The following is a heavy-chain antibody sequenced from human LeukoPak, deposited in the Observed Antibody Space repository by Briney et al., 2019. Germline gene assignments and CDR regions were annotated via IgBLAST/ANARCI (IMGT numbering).Heavy chain of an antibody. D-gene: IGHD5-18*01. J-gene: IGHJ3*02. V-gene: IGHV3-53*01. CDR2: IYSGGST. CDR1: GFTFSSYG. CDR3: ARLGYSYGYIYAFDI. Sequence: GSLRLSCAASGFTFSSYGMHWVRQAPGKGLEWVSVIYSGGSTYYADSVKGRFTISRDNSKNTLYLQMNSLRAEDTAVYYCARLGYSYGYIYAFDIWGQGTMVTVSS.